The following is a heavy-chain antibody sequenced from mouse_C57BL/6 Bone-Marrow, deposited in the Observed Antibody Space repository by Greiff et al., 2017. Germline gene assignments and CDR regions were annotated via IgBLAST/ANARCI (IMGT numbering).Heavy chain of an antibody. D-gene: IGHD1-1*01. CDR2: IRNKANGYTT. V-gene: IGHV7-3*01. CDR1: GFTFTDYY. J-gene: IGHJ2*01. Sequence: EVMLVESGGGLVQPGGSLSLSCAASGFTFTDYYMSWVRQPPGKALEWLGFIRNKANGYTTEYSASVKGRFTISRDNSQSIHYLQMNALRAEDGATYCGARYIGGSSPYFDYWGQGTTLTVSS. CDR3: ARYIGGSSPYFDY.